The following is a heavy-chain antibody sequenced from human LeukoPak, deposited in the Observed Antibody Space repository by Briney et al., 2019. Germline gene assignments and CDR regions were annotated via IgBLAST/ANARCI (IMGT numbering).Heavy chain of an antibody. V-gene: IGHV4-61*02. CDR1: GDSISSGDYS. CDR2: IYTSWST. J-gene: IGHJ4*02. D-gene: IGHD3-22*01. CDR3: ARASYSYDINGWVPFDY. Sequence: SGTLSLTCAVSGDSISSGDYSWSWIRQPAGKGLEWIGRIYTSWSTNYNPSLKSRVTISGDTSKNQFSLRLSSVTAADTAVYYCARASYSYDINGWVPFDYWGQGTLVTVSS.